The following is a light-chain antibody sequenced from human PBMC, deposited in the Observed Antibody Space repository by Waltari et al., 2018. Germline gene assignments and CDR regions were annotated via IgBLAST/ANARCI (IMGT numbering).Light chain of an antibody. CDR1: QSVHIPF. J-gene: IGKJ1*01. CDR3: QHYVRLPVT. CDR2: AAS. Sequence: ESVLTDSTDTVSLARGERDTLSCRASQSVHIPFAWYQQKPGQAPSLLLYAASSRAAGIPDRFSGSGSGTDFSLTISRLEPEDFAVYYCQHYVRLPVTFGQGTKVEIK. V-gene: IGKV3-20*01.